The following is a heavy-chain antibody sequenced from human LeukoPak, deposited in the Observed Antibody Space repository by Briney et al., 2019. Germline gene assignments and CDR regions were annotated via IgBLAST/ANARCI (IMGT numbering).Heavy chain of an antibody. CDR1: GYYISRGYY. CDR2: INHSGST. CDR3: ARFRTYYYDSSGYYYRRSLHGFDY. V-gene: IGHV4-38-2*02. J-gene: IGHJ4*02. D-gene: IGHD3-22*01. Sequence: PSETLSLTCTVSGYYISRGYYWSWIRQPPGKGLEWIGEINHSGSTNYNPSLKSRVTISVDTSKNQFSLKLSSVTAADTAVYYCARFRTYYYDSSGYYYRRSLHGFDYWGQGTLVTVSS.